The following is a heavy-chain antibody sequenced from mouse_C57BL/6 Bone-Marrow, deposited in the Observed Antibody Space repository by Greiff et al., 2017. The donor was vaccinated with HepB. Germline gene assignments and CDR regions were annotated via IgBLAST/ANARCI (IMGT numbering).Heavy chain of an antibody. D-gene: IGHD2-10*01. V-gene: IGHV7-1*01. CDR3: ARDSYWDAMDY. J-gene: IGHJ4*01. Sequence: EVQGVESGGGLVQSGRSLRLSCATSGFTFSDFYMEWVRQAPGKGLEWIAASRNKANDYTTEYSASVKGRFIVSRDTSQSILYLQMNALRAEDTAIYYCARDSYWDAMDYWGQGTSVTVSS. CDR1: GFTFSDFY. CDR2: SRNKANDYTT.